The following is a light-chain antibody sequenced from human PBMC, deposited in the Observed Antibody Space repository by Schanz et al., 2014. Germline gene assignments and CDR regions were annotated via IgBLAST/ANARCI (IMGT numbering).Light chain of an antibody. Sequence: QSVLTQPPSVSAAPGQKVTISCSGSSSNIGNNYVSWYQQLPGTAPKLLIYDNNERPSGIPDRFSGSKSGTSATLGITGLQTGDEADYYCGTWDSSLSAHWVFGGGTKLTVL. CDR1: SSNIGNNY. V-gene: IGLV1-51*01. J-gene: IGLJ3*02. CDR3: GTWDSSLSAHWV. CDR2: DNN.